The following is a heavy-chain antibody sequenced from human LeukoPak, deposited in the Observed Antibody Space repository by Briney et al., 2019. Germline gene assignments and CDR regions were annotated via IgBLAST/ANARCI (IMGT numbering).Heavy chain of an antibody. Sequence: PGGSLRLSCAASGFTVSSNYMSWVRQAPGKGLEWVSVIYSGGSTYYADSVKGRFTISRDNSKNTLYLQMNSLRAEDTAVYYCAREGSYDYIWGSYRLDAFDTWGQGTMVTVSS. J-gene: IGHJ3*02. CDR1: GFTVSSNY. V-gene: IGHV3-66*01. CDR3: AREGSYDYIWGSYRLDAFDT. CDR2: IYSGGST. D-gene: IGHD3-16*02.